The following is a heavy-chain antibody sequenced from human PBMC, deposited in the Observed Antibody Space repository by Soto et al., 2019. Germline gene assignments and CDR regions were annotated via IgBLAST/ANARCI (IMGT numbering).Heavy chain of an antibody. J-gene: IGHJ3*02. V-gene: IGHV3-23*01. D-gene: IGHD3-9*01. Sequence: EVQLLESGGGLVQPGGSLRLSCAASGFTFSSYAMSWVRQAPGKGLEWVSAISGSGGSTYYADSVKGRFTISRDNSKNTLYLQMNSLRAEDTAVYYCAIDWGEYDILPNDAFDIWGQGTMVTVSS. CDR3: AIDWGEYDILPNDAFDI. CDR2: ISGSGGST. CDR1: GFTFSSYA.